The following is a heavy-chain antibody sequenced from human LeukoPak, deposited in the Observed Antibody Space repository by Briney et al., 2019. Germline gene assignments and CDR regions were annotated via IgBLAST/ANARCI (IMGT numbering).Heavy chain of an antibody. CDR3: AKDARYVVAPTYLDY. Sequence: GGSLKVSCAASGFTFRNYAMSWVRQAPGKGLEWVSGISGSGDSTYYANALKGLCTISRDNSKNTLYQQMNSLRAEDTAVYYCAKDARYVVAPTYLDYWGQETLVPVSS. V-gene: IGHV3-23*01. J-gene: IGHJ4*02. D-gene: IGHD2-15*01. CDR2: ISGSGDST. CDR1: GFTFRNYA.